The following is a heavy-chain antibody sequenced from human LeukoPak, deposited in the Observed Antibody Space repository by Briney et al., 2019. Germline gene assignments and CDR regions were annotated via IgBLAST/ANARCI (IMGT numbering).Heavy chain of an antibody. CDR2: ISRSGSTK. J-gene: IGHJ4*02. Sequence: GGSLRLSCAASGFTFSDYNMRWIRQAPGKGLEWVSSISRSGSTKYYADSVKGRFTISRDNAKNSLFLQMNSLRAEDTAVYYCARDLEGMTTVTRTPDDCWGQGTLVTVSS. CDR1: GFTFSDYN. CDR3: ARDLEGMTTVTRTPDDC. D-gene: IGHD4-11*01. V-gene: IGHV3-11*01.